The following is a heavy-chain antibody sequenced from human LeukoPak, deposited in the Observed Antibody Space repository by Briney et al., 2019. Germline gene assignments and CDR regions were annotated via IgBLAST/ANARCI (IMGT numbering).Heavy chain of an antibody. Sequence: GGSLRLSCAASGFTFSSYSMNWVRQAPGKGLEWASSISSSSSYIYYADSVKGRFTISRDNAKNSLYLQMNSLRAEDTAVYYCARDTRDGYNLFDYWGQGTLVTVSS. CDR1: GFTFSSYS. CDR3: ARDTRDGYNLFDY. J-gene: IGHJ4*02. V-gene: IGHV3-21*01. CDR2: ISSSSSYI. D-gene: IGHD5-24*01.